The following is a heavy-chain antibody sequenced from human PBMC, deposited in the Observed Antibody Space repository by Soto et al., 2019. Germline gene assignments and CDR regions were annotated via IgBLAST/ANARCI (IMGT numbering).Heavy chain of an antibody. D-gene: IGHD5-18*01. Sequence: GGSLRLSCAASGFTFSSYGMHWVRQAPGKGLEWVAVISYDGSNKYYADSVKGRFTISRDNSKNTLYLQMNSLRAEDTAVYYCASLLYGYSFRYYFDYWGQGTLVTVSS. CDR2: ISYDGSNK. CDR1: GFTFSSYG. CDR3: ASLLYGYSFRYYFDY. J-gene: IGHJ4*02. V-gene: IGHV3-30*03.